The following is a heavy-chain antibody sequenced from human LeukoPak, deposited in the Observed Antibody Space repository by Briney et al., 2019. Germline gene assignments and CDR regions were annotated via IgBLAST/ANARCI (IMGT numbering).Heavy chain of an antibody. D-gene: IGHD1-1*01. V-gene: IGHV3-21*04. CDR2: ISSSGSYI. Sequence: GGSLRLSCAASGFTFSSYSMNWVRQAPGKGLEWVSSISSSGSYIYFADSVKGRFTISRDNSKNALLLQMNGLRAEDTAVYYCATRGRTATKYFESWGQRTLVTVSS. CDR3: ATRGRTATKYFES. CDR1: GFTFSSYS. J-gene: IGHJ4*02.